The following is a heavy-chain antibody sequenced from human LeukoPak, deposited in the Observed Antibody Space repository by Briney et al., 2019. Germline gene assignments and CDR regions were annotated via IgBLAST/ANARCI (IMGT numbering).Heavy chain of an antibody. Sequence: GGSLRLSCAASGFTFSSYAMSWVRQAPGKGLEWVTAISGSGGTTYYADSVKGRFTISRDNSKNTLYLQMNSLRAEDTAVYYCAKGPTLYASGTYTYFHYWGQGTLVTVSS. CDR2: ISGSGGTT. CDR3: AKGPTLYASGTYTYFHY. J-gene: IGHJ4*02. V-gene: IGHV3-23*01. CDR1: GFTFSSYA. D-gene: IGHD3-10*01.